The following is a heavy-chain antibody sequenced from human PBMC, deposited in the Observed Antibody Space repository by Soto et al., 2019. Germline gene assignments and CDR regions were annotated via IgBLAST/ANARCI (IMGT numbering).Heavy chain of an antibody. Sequence: QVQLVESGGGVVQPGRSLRLSCAASGFTFSSYGMHWVRQAPGKGLEWVAVIWYDGSNKYYADSVKGRFTISRDNSKNXLYLQMNSLRAEDTAVYYCARDRVEQWLADYYFDYWGQGTLVTVSS. V-gene: IGHV3-33*01. CDR2: IWYDGSNK. J-gene: IGHJ4*02. D-gene: IGHD6-19*01. CDR1: GFTFSSYG. CDR3: ARDRVEQWLADYYFDY.